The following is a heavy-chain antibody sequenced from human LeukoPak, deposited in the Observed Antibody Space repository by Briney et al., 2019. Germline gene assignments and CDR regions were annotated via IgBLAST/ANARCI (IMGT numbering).Heavy chain of an antibody. J-gene: IGHJ5*02. CDR3: ARGHLGLSP. CDR2: FHNSRTA. CDR1: GGSISGYS. D-gene: IGHD3-10*01. V-gene: IGHV4-59*01. Sequence: SETLSLTCTVSGGSISGYSWTWIRQPPGQGLEWIGYFHNSRTASYNPSLTGRVIISVDTAMDQISLKLNSVTAADTAVYYCARGHLGLSPWGQGTLVTVSS.